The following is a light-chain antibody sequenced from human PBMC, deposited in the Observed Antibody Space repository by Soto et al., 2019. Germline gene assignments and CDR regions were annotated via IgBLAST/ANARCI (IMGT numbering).Light chain of an antibody. CDR3: QQHDILPIT. CDR2: GES. V-gene: IGKV3-20*01. CDR1: QSVSSSY. Sequence: EIVLTKSACTLAFYPGELRPLSRRASQSVSSSYLAWYPQKPGQAPRLLIYGESSRATGIPDRFSGAGSGTDFTLTISRLEPEDFALYYCQQHDILPITFGQGTRLEIK. J-gene: IGKJ5*01.